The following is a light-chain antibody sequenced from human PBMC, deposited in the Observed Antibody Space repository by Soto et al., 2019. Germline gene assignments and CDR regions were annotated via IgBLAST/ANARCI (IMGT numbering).Light chain of an antibody. V-gene: IGKV1-39*01. Sequence: DIQMAQSPSSLSASVGDTITITCRARRNINTYLNWYQQKPGKAPKLLIFGASSLQSGVPSRFSGSESRTDFTLTINSLQPEDFSTYCCQQTSAAPFTFGPGTKVDIK. CDR1: RNINTY. CDR3: QQTSAAPFT. CDR2: GAS. J-gene: IGKJ3*01.